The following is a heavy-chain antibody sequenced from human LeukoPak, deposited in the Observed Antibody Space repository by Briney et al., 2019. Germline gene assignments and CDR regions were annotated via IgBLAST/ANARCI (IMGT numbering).Heavy chain of an antibody. CDR1: GGTFISYA. CDR3: ARVRELLHFDY. Sequence: GASVKVSCKASGGTFISYAISWVRQAPGQGLEWMGGIIPIFGTANYAQKFQGRVTITADESTSTAYMELSSLRSEDTAVYYCARVRELLHFDYWGQGILVTVSS. D-gene: IGHD1-26*01. J-gene: IGHJ4*02. CDR2: IIPIFGTA. V-gene: IGHV1-69*13.